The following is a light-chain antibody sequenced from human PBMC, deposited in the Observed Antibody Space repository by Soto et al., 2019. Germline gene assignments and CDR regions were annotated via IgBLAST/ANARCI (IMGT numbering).Light chain of an antibody. Sequence: QSVLTQPPSVSAAPGQKVTISCSGSSSNIGNTYVSWYQQLPGATPKLLIYDNDKRPSGIPDRFSGSKSGTSATLGITGLRTGDEAIYYGGTWDSSLSAVVFGGGTELTVL. J-gene: IGLJ2*01. CDR1: SSNIGNTY. CDR3: GTWDSSLSAVV. V-gene: IGLV1-51*01. CDR2: DND.